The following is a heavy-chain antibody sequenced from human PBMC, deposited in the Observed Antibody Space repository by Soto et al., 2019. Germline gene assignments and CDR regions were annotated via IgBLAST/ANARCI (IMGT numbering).Heavy chain of an antibody. CDR3: AKDPEVARRYFDWTGHAFDI. CDR1: GFTFSSYA. V-gene: IGHV3-23*01. Sequence: GGSLRLSCAASGFTFSSYAMSWVRQAPGKGLEWVSAISGSGGSTYYADSVKGRFTISRDNSKNTLYLQMNSLRAEDTAVYYCAKDPEVARRYFDWTGHAFDIWGQGTMVTVSS. D-gene: IGHD3-9*01. CDR2: ISGSGGST. J-gene: IGHJ3*02.